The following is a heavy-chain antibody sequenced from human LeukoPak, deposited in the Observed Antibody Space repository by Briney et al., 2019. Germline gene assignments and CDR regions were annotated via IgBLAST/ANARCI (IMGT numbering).Heavy chain of an antibody. J-gene: IGHJ4*02. CDR2: INHSGST. V-gene: IGHV4-34*01. D-gene: IGHD3-9*01. CDR1: GGSFSGYY. CDR3: ARSLPDYDILTGSFLD. Sequence: SETLSLTCAVYGGSFSGYYWSWIRQPPGKGLEWIGEINHSGSTNYNPSLKSRVTISVDTSKNQFSLKLSSVTAADTAVYYCARSLPDYDILTGSFLDWGQGTLVTASS.